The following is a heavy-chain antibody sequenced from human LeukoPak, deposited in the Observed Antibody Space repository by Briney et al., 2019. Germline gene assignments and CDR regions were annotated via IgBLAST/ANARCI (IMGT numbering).Heavy chain of an antibody. D-gene: IGHD4/OR15-4a*01. V-gene: IGHV3-20*04. J-gene: IGHJ1*01. CDR2: IHWNGGST. Sequence: GGSLRLSCAASGFTFDDYGMSWVRQAPGKGLEWVSGIHWNGGSTGYADSVKGRFTISRDNAKNSLYLQMNSLRAEDTALYYCARDRVLRSAGLNHFQHWGQGTLVTVSS. CDR3: ARDRVLRSAGLNHFQH. CDR1: GFTFDDYG.